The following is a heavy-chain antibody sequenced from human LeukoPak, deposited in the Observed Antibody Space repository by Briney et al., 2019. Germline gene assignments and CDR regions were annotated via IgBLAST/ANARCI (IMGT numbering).Heavy chain of an antibody. CDR3: ARGRAEVVAEYYFDY. V-gene: IGHV1-8*01. CDR2: TNPNIGNT. Sequence: ASVKVSCKASGYTFTSYDIYWVRQATGQGVGWVGWTNPNIGNTDYAQKFQGRVTMTRNTSISTAYMELSSLRSEDTAVYYCARGRAEVVAEYYFDYWGQGTLVTVSS. J-gene: IGHJ4*02. CDR1: GYTFTSYD. D-gene: IGHD2-15*01.